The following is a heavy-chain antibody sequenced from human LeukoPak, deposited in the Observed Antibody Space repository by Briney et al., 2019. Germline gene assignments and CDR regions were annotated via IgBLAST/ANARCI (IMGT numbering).Heavy chain of an antibody. CDR2: INPSGGST. V-gene: IGHV1-46*01. D-gene: IGHD3-9*01. Sequence: ASVKVSCKASGYTFTSYYMHWVRQAPGQGLEWMGIINPSGGSTSYAQKFQGRVTITADESTSTAYMELSSLRSEDTAVYYCARSHAHEDYDILTGYYRIAAFDIWGQGTMVTVSS. CDR1: GYTFTSYY. CDR3: ARSHAHEDYDILTGYYRIAAFDI. J-gene: IGHJ3*02.